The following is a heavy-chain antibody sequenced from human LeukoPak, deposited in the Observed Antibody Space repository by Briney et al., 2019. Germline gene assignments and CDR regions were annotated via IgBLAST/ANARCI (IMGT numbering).Heavy chain of an antibody. V-gene: IGHV4-34*01. J-gene: IGHJ5*02. D-gene: IGHD2-2*01. CDR1: GGSFSDYY. CDR2: INPSGTT. Sequence: PSETLSLTCAVYGGSFSDYYWSWIRQPPGKGLEWIGEINPSGTTNYSPSLKSRVTMSVDTSKNQFSLKLSSVTAADTAVYYCARERMGQGVVVPAATFSWFDPWGQGTLVTVSS. CDR3: ARERMGQGVVVPAATFSWFDP.